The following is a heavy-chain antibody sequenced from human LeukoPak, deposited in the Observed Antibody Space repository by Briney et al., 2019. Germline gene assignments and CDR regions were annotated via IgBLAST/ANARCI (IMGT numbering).Heavy chain of an antibody. CDR2: ISGSGGNT. V-gene: IGHV3-23*01. D-gene: IGHD7-27*01. CDR1: GFTFSTYG. CDR3: AKDGGLWVSAHWGDS. Sequence: GGSLRLSCAASGFTFSTYGMNWVRQAPGKGLEWVSVISGSGGNTYYADSVKGRFTISRDNSKNTLYLQMNSLRAEDTAVYYCAKDGGLWVSAHWGDSWGRGTLVTVSS. J-gene: IGHJ4*02.